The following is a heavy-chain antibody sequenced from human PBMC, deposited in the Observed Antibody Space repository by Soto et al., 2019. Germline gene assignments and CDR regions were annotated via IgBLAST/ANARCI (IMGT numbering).Heavy chain of an antibody. CDR2: INAGNGNT. V-gene: IGHV1-3*01. Sequence: GASVKVSCKPCRYSFTSYAIYWVRQAPGQTLEWTGWINAGNGNTKYSQKLQGRVTFTGDTSASTAHMELSSLRSEDTAVYFCARGVENIVVVLDVFGYYGMDVWGQGTTVTVSS. D-gene: IGHD2-2*01. J-gene: IGHJ6*02. CDR1: RYSFTSYA. CDR3: ARGVENIVVVLDVFGYYGMDV.